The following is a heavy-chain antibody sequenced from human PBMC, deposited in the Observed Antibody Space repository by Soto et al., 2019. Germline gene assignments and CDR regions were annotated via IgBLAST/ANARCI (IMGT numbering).Heavy chain of an antibody. D-gene: IGHD6-19*01. CDR2: ISGSGGST. V-gene: IGHV3-23*01. Sequence: GGSLRLSCAASGFTFSSYAMSWVRQAPGKGLEWVSAISGSGGSTYYADSVKGRFTISRDNSKNTLYLQMNSLRAEDTAVYYCAKDGNRYSSGWFTQYYFDYWGQGTLVTVSS. J-gene: IGHJ4*02. CDR1: GFTFSSYA. CDR3: AKDGNRYSSGWFTQYYFDY.